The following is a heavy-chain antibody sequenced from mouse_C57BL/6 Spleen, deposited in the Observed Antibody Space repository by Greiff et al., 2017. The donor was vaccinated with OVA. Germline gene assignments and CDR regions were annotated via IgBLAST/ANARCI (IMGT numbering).Heavy chain of an antibody. J-gene: IGHJ4*01. CDR2: INPYNGGT. CDR1: GYTFTDYY. CDR3: ERQMVSHYYAMDY. Sequence: VQLKESGPVLVKPGASVKLSCTASGYTFTDYYMNWVKQSPGKSLEWIGVINPYNGGTSYNQKFKGKATLTVDKSSSTAYMELTSLTSEDSGFNTWERQMVSHYYAMDYRGQGTPVTVSS. V-gene: IGHV1-19*01. D-gene: IGHD1-1*02.